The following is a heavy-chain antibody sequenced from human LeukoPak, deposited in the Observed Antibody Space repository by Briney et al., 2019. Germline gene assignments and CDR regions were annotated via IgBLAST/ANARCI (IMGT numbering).Heavy chain of an antibody. D-gene: IGHD5-18*01. V-gene: IGHV1-69*13. J-gene: IGHJ4*02. CDR2: IIPIFGTS. CDR3: ARTGAADSYGPPYYFDY. CDR1: GCTFSSYA. Sequence: AASVNVSCKASGCTFSSYAISWVRQAPGQGLEWMGGIIPIFGTSNYVQKFQGRVTITADESTSTAYMELSSLRSEDTAVYYCARTGAADSYGPPYYFDYWGQGTLVTVSS.